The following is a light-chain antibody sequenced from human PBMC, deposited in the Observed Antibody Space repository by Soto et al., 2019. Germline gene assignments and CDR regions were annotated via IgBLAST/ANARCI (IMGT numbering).Light chain of an antibody. J-gene: IGKJ1*01. CDR3: HQRQSWPRT. CDR2: QTS. V-gene: IGKV3-11*01. CDR1: QYINTR. Sequence: EIVLTQSPATLSSFPGDRVTLSCRASQYINTRLAWYQHSPGQAPRLLLYQTSIRSAGIPASVSASGSGTDFTLTISDVQPEDFAFYYCHQRQSWPRTFGQGTKVDIK.